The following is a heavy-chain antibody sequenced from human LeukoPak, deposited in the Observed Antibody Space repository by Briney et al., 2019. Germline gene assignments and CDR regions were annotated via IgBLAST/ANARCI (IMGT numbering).Heavy chain of an antibody. V-gene: IGHV1-46*01. D-gene: IGHD4-23*01. CDR1: GYTFTNYY. CDR3: ARDPLGGNSDY. CDR2: INPSGGST. Sequence: ASVKVSCKASGYTFTNYYMHWARQAPGQGLGWMGIINPSGGSTSYAQKFQGRVTMTRDTSTSTVYMELSSLRSEDTAVYYCARDPLGGNSDYWGQGALVTVSS. J-gene: IGHJ4*02.